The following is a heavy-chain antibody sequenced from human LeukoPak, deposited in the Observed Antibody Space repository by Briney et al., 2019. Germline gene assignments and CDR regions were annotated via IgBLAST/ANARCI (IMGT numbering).Heavy chain of an antibody. Sequence: GGSLRLSCAASGFTVSSNYMSWVRQAPGKGLEWVATISGSGVMTYYADSVKGRFTVSGDNSKNTLYLQMSSLTAADTAVYYCAKEYPMGTHYTFDHGGQGTLVTVSS. V-gene: IGHV3-23*01. J-gene: IGHJ4*02. CDR3: AKEYPMGTHYTFDH. CDR2: ISGSGVMT. CDR1: GFTVSSNY. D-gene: IGHD1-26*01.